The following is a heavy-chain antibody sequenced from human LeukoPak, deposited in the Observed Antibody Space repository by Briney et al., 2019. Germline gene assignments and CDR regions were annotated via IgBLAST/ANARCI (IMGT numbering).Heavy chain of an antibody. CDR1: GGSISSYY. Sequence: AETLSLTCTVSGGSISSYYWSWIRQLPGKGLEWIGYIYYSGSTNYNPSLKSRVTISVDTSKNQFSLKLSSVTAADTAVYYCATLTTPGWFNPWGQGTLVTVSS. D-gene: IGHD1-1*01. CDR2: IYYSGST. J-gene: IGHJ5*02. V-gene: IGHV4-59*01. CDR3: ATLTTPGWFNP.